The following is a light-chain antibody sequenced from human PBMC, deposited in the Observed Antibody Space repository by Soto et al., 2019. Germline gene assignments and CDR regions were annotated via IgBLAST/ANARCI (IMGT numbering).Light chain of an antibody. CDR2: GTS. CDR3: QGYNNWRPT. CDR1: QSVSSN. J-gene: IGKJ1*01. V-gene: IGKV3-15*01. Sequence: EIVMTQSPATLSVSPGERATLSCRASQSVSSNLDWYQQKPGQAPRILIYGTSTRASDIPARFSGSGSGTEFTLTISSLQSEDFAVYYCQGYNNWRPTFGQGTKVEIK.